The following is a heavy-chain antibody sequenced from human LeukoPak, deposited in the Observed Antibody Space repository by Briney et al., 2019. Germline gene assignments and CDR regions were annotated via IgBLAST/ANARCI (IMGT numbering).Heavy chain of an antibody. CDR2: IKLDGSEK. J-gene: IGHJ4*02. Sequence: GGSLRLSCAVSGFTFSTYWMSWLRQAPGKGLEWVANIKLDGSEKYYVDSVKGRFTISRDNSKNFLYLQMNSLRAEDTAVYYCARDNVRLFDYWGRGTLVTVSS. CDR3: ARDNVRLFDY. V-gene: IGHV3-7*01. CDR1: GFTFSTYW. D-gene: IGHD6-6*01.